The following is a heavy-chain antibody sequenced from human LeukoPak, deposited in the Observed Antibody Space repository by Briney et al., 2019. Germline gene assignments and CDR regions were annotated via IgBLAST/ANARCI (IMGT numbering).Heavy chain of an antibody. CDR2: IIPILGIA. V-gene: IGHV1-69*04. CDR3: VRRESPNYYDSSGYS. D-gene: IGHD3-22*01. CDR1: GGTFSSYA. J-gene: IGHJ5*02. Sequence: GASVKVSCKASGGTFSSYAISWVRQAPGQGLEWMGRIIPILGIANYAQKFQGRVTITADKSTSTAYMELSSLRSEDTAVYYCVRRESPNYYDSSGYSWGQGTLVTVSS.